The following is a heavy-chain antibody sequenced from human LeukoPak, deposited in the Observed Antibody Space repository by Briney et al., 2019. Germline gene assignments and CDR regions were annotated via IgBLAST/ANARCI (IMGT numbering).Heavy chain of an antibody. V-gene: IGHV3-23*01. Sequence: GGSLRLSCAASGFTFSSYAMSWVRQAPGKGLEWVSAISGSGGSTYYADSVKGRFTISRDNSKNTLYLQMNSLRAEDTAVYYCANVLLWFGESYDNDYWGQGTLVTVSS. J-gene: IGHJ4*02. CDR2: ISGSGGST. D-gene: IGHD3-10*01. CDR3: ANVLLWFGESYDNDY. CDR1: GFTFSSYA.